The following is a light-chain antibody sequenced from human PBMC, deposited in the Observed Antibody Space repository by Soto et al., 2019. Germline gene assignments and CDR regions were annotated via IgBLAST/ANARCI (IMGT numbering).Light chain of an antibody. Sequence: QSALTQPASVSGSPGQSITISCTGTISDVGGYNYVSWYQQHPGKAHKLMISGVSNRPSGVSNRFSGSKSGNTASLTISGLQTEDEADYYCISYTTSVTYVFGTGTKLTVL. J-gene: IGLJ1*01. CDR3: ISYTTSVTYV. V-gene: IGLV2-14*01. CDR2: GVS. CDR1: ISDVGGYNY.